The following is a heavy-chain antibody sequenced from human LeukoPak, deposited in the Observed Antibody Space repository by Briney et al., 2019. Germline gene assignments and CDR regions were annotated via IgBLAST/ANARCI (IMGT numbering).Heavy chain of an antibody. CDR2: ISGSGTST. V-gene: IGHV3-23*01. D-gene: IGHD6-6*01. CDR1: GFTFNNYA. Sequence: GGSLRLSCAASGFTFNNYAMSWVRQAPGKGLEWVSSISGSGTSTYYADSVKGRFTISRDNSKNTLYLQMNSLRAEDTAVYYCARDPPYSSSSGSVGAFDIWGQGTMVTVSS. J-gene: IGHJ3*02. CDR3: ARDPPYSSSSGSVGAFDI.